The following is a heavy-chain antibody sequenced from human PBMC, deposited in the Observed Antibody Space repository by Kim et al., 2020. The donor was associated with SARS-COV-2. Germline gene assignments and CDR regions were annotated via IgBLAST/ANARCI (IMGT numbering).Heavy chain of an antibody. J-gene: IGHJ4*02. CDR2: SDT. V-gene: IGHV5-51*01. CDR3: ARGPSYFDY. Sequence: SDTRYSPSVQGQVTISADKSINTAYLQWSSLKASDTAMYYCARGPSYFDYWGQGTLVTVSS.